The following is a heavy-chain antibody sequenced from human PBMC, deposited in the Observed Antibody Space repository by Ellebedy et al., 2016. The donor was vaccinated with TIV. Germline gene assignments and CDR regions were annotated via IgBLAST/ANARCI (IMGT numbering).Heavy chain of an antibody. CDR2: IYYSGSS. Sequence: MPSETLSLTCTVSGGSISSGAYYWSWIRQPPGKGLEWLGYIYYSGSSYSNPSLKSRVTISVDTSKNQFSLKLSSVTAADTAGYYCARDLAAAGSCWFDPWGQGTLVTVSS. D-gene: IGHD6-13*01. V-gene: IGHV4-30-4*01. CDR3: ARDLAAAGSCWFDP. J-gene: IGHJ5*02. CDR1: GGSISSGAYY.